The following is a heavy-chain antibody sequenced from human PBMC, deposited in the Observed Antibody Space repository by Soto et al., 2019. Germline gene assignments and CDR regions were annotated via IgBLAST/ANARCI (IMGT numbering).Heavy chain of an antibody. CDR2: IKSKTDGGTT. Sequence: EVQLVESGGGLVKPGGSLRLSCAASGFTFSNAWMSWVRQAPGKGLEWVGRIKSKTDGGTTDYAAPVKGRFTISRDDSKNTLYLQMNSLKTEDTAVYYCTTDHDSSGYYSPSRYWGQGTLVTVSS. CDR1: GFTFSNAW. D-gene: IGHD3-22*01. J-gene: IGHJ4*02. CDR3: TTDHDSSGYYSPSRY. V-gene: IGHV3-15*01.